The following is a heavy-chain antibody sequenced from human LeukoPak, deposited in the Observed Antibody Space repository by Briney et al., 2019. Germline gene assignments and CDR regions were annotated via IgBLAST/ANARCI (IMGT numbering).Heavy chain of an antibody. Sequence: SETLSLTCTVSGGSISSYYWSWIRQPAGKGLEWIGRIYTSGSTNYNPSLKSRVTMSVDTSKNQFSLKLSSVTAADTAVYYCARKAYCGGDCYSAFDYWGQGTLVTVSS. CDR1: GGSISSYY. J-gene: IGHJ4*02. V-gene: IGHV4-4*07. CDR3: ARKAYCGGDCYSAFDY. CDR2: IYTSGST. D-gene: IGHD2-21*02.